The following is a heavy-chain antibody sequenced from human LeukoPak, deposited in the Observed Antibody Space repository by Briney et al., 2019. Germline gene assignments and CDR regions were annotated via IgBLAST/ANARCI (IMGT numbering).Heavy chain of an antibody. CDR3: ARDYGRSRDYGMDV. V-gene: IGHV3-23*01. Sequence: GGSLRLSCAASGFTFSSSAMSWVRQAPGKGLEWVSAISNNGGYTYYADSVQGRFTISRDNSKSTLCLQMNSLRAEDTAVYYCARDYGRSRDYGMDVWGPGTTVTVSS. CDR1: GFTFSSSA. D-gene: IGHD3-10*01. CDR2: ISNNGGYT. J-gene: IGHJ6*02.